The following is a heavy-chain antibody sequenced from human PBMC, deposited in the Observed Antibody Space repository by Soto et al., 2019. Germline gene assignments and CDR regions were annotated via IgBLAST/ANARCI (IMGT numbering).Heavy chain of an antibody. V-gene: IGHV3-30*18. Sequence: QVQLVESGGGVVQPGRSLRLSCAASGFTFSSYGMHWVRQAPGKGLEWVAVISYDGSNKYYADSVKGRFTISRDNSKNTLYLQMNSLRAEDTAVYYCAKDRLRVFGTDGDQRSGFDYWGQGTLVTVSS. D-gene: IGHD4-17*01. CDR2: ISYDGSNK. J-gene: IGHJ4*02. CDR3: AKDRLRVFGTDGDQRSGFDY. CDR1: GFTFSSYG.